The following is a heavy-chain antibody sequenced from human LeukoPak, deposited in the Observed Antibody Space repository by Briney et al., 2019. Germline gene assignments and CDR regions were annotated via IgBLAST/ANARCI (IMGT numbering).Heavy chain of an antibody. V-gene: IGHV4-59*01. J-gene: IGHJ3*02. D-gene: IGHD3-3*01. Sequence: SETLSLTCTVSGGSINEYYWNWIRQPPGKGLEWIGYMYHSGSTNYNPSLKSRVTISIDTSKTHFSLNLNSVTAADTAMYYCARGLLGVVMNTPGSLDIWGQGTMVTVSS. CDR2: MYHSGST. CDR3: ARGLLGVVMNTPGSLDI. CDR1: GGSINEYY.